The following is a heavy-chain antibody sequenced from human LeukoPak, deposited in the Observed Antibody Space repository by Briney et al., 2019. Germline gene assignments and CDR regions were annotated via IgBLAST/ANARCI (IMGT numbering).Heavy chain of an antibody. Sequence: SETLSLTCTVSGGSISSSSYYWGWIRQPPGKELEWVGSIYYTGSTYYNPSLKSRVTISVDTSKNQFSLKLNSVTAADTAVYYCARNQIAASGTAHLDYWGQGTLVTVSS. V-gene: IGHV4-39*01. D-gene: IGHD6-13*01. CDR3: ARNQIAASGTAHLDY. CDR1: GGSISSSSYY. J-gene: IGHJ4*02. CDR2: IYYTGST.